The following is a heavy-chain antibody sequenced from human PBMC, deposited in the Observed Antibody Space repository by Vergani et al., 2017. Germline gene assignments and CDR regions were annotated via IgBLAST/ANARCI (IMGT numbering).Heavy chain of an antibody. J-gene: IGHJ4*02. CDR3: TRTLSDSRGYFIDY. D-gene: IGHD3-22*01. CDR2: IDWNDQT. V-gene: IGHV2-70*04. Sequence: QVTLKESGPALVKPTQTLTLTCTFSGFSLNTYGMHVTWIRQPPGKALEWLARIDWNDQTYYTTSLRTRITISKDTSKNQVALTMTNMDPVDTATDYCTRTLSDSRGYFIDYWGQGTLVTVSS. CDR1: GFSLNTYGMH.